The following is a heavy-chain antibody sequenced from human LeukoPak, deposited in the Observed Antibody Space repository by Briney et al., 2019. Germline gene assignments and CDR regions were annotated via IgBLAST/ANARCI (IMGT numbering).Heavy chain of an antibody. CDR1: GFTFSSYA. CDR3: AKDKSFYGDYILFDY. CDR2: ISGSGGST. D-gene: IGHD4-17*01. V-gene: IGHV3-23*01. Sequence: PGGSLRLSCAASGFTFSSYAMSWVRQAPGKGPEGVSAISGSGGSTYYADSGKGRFTIPRDNSKNTLYLQMNSLRAEDTAVYYCAKDKSFYGDYILFDYWGQGTLVTVSS. J-gene: IGHJ4*02.